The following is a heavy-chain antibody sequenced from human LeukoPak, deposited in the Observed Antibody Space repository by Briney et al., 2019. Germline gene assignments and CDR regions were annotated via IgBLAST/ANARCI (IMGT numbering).Heavy chain of an antibody. V-gene: IGHV4-39*07. D-gene: IGHD6-13*01. J-gene: IGHJ4*02. Sequence: LETLSLTCTVSGGSISSSSYSWGWIRQPPGKGLEWIGSVYYSGSTYYNPSLKSRVTISVDTSKNQFSLKLSSVTAADTAVYYCARDLRAAAGHFDYWGQGTLVTVSS. CDR2: VYYSGST. CDR1: GGSISSSSYS. CDR3: ARDLRAAAGHFDY.